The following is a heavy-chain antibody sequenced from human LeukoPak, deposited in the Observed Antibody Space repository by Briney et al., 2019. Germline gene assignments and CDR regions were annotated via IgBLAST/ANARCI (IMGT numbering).Heavy chain of an antibody. D-gene: IGHD4-11*01. Sequence: KPSETLSLTCTVSGGSISSYYWSWIRQPTGRGLEWIGYIHYSGSTNYNPSLKSRVTISVDTSKNQFSLKLSSVTAADTAVYYCAREYSNYGFDYWGQGTLVTVSS. CDR3: AREYSNYGFDY. J-gene: IGHJ4*02. V-gene: IGHV4-59*12. CDR2: IHYSGST. CDR1: GGSISSYY.